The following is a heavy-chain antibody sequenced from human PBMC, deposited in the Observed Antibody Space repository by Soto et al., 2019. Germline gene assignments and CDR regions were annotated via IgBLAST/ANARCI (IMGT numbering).Heavy chain of an antibody. CDR1: GYSFTSYW. V-gene: IGHV5-51*01. CDR3: ARHCSSTSCYLGMDV. J-gene: IGHJ6*04. Sequence: GGSLKISCKGSGYSFTSYWIGWVRQMPGKGLEWMGIIYPGDSDTRYSPSFQGQVTISADKSISTAYLQWSSLKASDTAMYYCARHCSSTSCYLGMDVWGKGTTVTVSS. CDR2: IYPGDSDT. D-gene: IGHD2-2*01.